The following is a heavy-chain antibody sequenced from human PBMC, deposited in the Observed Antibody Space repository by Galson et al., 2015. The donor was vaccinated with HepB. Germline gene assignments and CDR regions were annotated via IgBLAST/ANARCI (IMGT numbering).Heavy chain of an antibody. CDR1: GGSISPFY. V-gene: IGHV4-59*01. CDR3: ARDKPHYGSFDY. CDR2: IYYSGST. D-gene: IGHD4-17*01. J-gene: IGHJ4*02. Sequence: ETLSLTCTVSGGSISPFYWNWIRQPPGRGLEWIAYIYYSGSTNYNPSLKSGVTTSLETSKNQFSLKLSSVTAADTAVYYCARDKPHYGSFDYWGQGTLVTVSS.